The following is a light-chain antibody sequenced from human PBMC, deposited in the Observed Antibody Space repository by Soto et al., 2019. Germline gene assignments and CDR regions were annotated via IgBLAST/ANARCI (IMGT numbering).Light chain of an antibody. V-gene: IGKV1-5*03. Sequence: MTWYLATLSAYVADTVTITFRASESIDSWLAWHQQKPGRAPKLLISKASSLESGVPSRFSGSGFGTEFTLTISRLQTDDFATYYCQQYNSYRPSGPGTKVDIK. CDR2: KAS. CDR3: QQYNSYRP. J-gene: IGKJ1*01. CDR1: ESIDSW.